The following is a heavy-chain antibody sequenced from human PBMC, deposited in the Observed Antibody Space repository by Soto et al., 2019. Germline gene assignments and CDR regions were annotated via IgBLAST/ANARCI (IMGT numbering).Heavy chain of an antibody. CDR3: ARSLHSSSWYPY. CDR2: IYYSGST. J-gene: IGHJ4*02. V-gene: IGHV4-39*01. Sequence: PSETLSLTCTVSGGSISSSSYYWGWIRQPPGKGLEWIGSIYYSGSTYYNPSLKSRVTISVDTSKNQFSLKLSSVTAADTAVYYCARSLHSSSWYPYWGQGTLVTVSS. CDR1: GGSISSSSYY. D-gene: IGHD6-13*01.